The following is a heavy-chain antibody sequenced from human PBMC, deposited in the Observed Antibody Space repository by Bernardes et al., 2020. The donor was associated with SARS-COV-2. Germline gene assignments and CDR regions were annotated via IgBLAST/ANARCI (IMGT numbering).Heavy chain of an antibody. D-gene: IGHD2-21*02. CDR3: ARDCGGDCYSGFPYYYYGMDV. Sequence: VKVSCKASGYTFTSYGISWVRQAPGQGLEWMGWISAYNGNTNYAQKLQGRVTMTTDTSTSTAYMELRSLRSDDTAVYYCARDCGGDCYSGFPYYYYGMDVWGQGTTVTVSS. V-gene: IGHV1-18*01. CDR1: GYTFTSYG. CDR2: ISAYNGNT. J-gene: IGHJ6*02.